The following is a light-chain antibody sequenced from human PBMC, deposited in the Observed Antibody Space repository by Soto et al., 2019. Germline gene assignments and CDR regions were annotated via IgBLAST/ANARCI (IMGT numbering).Light chain of an antibody. CDR2: KAS. CDR1: QTISSW. CDR3: QHYNSYSEA. J-gene: IGKJ1*01. V-gene: IGKV1-5*03. Sequence: RHLAHSASSLSGFVCRRISITCLASQTISSWLAWYQQKPGKAPKLLIYKASNLKSGVPARFSGSGSGTEFTLTISGLEPDDFATYYCQHYNSYSEAFGQGTKVDI.